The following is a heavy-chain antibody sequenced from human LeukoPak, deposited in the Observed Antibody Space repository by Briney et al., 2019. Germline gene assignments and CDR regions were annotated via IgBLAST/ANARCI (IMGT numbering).Heavy chain of an antibody. CDR1: GFTFSDYY. J-gene: IGHJ4*02. V-gene: IGHV3-11*01. CDR2: ISSSGSTI. CDR3: ASWNRRVVVVAATDDY. Sequence: GGSLRLSCAASGFTFSDYYMSWLRQAPGKGLEWVSYISSSGSTIYYADSVKGRFTISRDNAKNSLYLQMNSLRAEDTAVYYCASWNRRVVVVAATDDYWGQGTLVTVSS. D-gene: IGHD2-15*01.